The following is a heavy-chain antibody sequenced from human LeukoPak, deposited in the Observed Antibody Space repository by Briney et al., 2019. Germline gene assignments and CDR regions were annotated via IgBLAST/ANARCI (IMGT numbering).Heavy chain of an antibody. V-gene: IGHV4-39*07. CDR1: GGSISSSSYY. D-gene: IGHD3-22*01. CDR3: ARGRDSWGLYFDY. CDR2: IYYSGST. Sequence: SETLSLTCTVSGGSISSSSYYWGWIRQPPGKGLEWIGSIYYSGSTYYNPSLKSRVTISVDTSKNQFSLKLSSVTAADTAVYYCARGRDSWGLYFDYWGQGTLVTVSS. J-gene: IGHJ4*02.